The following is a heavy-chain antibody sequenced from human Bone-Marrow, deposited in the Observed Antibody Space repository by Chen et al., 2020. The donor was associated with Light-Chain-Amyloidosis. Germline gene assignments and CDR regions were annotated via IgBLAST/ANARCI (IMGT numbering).Heavy chain of an antibody. CDR2: INPDGGST. Sequence: VKVSCKSSGYTFTDHYIHWVRQAPGQGREWMGIINPDGGSTSSAQKFQGRVTMTRDTSATSVYMELRSLRSDDTAGYYCARGRRTVTTQYFDYWGQGTLVTVSS. J-gene: IGHJ4*02. CDR3: ARGRRTVTTQYFDY. CDR1: GYTFTDHY. V-gene: IGHV1-46*01. D-gene: IGHD4-17*01.